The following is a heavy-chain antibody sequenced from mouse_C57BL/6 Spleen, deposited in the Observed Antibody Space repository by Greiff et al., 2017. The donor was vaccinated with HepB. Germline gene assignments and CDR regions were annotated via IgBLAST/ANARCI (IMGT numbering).Heavy chain of an antibody. D-gene: IGHD1-2*01. CDR2: IHPNRGST. V-gene: IGHV1-64*01. CDR1: GYTFTSYW. Sequence: QVQLQQSGAELVKPGASVKWSCKASGYTFTSYWMHWVKQRPGQGLEWIGMIHPNRGSTNYNEKFKSKATLTVDKTSSTTYMQLSSLTSEDSAVYYCARHNPITTYFDYWGQGTTLTVSS. J-gene: IGHJ2*01. CDR3: ARHNPITTYFDY.